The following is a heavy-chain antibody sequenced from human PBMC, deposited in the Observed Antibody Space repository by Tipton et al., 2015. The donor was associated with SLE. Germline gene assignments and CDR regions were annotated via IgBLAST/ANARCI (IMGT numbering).Heavy chain of an antibody. J-gene: IGHJ4*02. Sequence: QSGPEVKKPGASVKVSCKASGYTFISYGISWVRQAPGQGLEWMGWISAYNGNTNYALKFQGRVTMTRDKTTSTAYMELRSLRSDDTAIYYCARDESGFKDFFDYWGQGTLVTVSS. CDR3: ARDESGFKDFFDY. CDR2: ISAYNGNT. D-gene: IGHD5-12*01. V-gene: IGHV1-18*01. CDR1: GYTFISYG.